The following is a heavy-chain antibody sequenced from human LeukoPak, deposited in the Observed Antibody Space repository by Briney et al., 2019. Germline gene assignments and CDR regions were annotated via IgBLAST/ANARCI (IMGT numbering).Heavy chain of an antibody. CDR2: ISTSSRTI. Sequence: PGGSLRLSCAASGFTFSSYSMNWVRQAPGKGLEWVSYISTSSRTIYYADSVKGRFTISRDNAKNSLYLQMNSLRDEDTAVYYCARGYCSSTSCPRHHFDYWGQGTLVTVSS. CDR3: ARGYCSSTSCPRHHFDY. V-gene: IGHV3-48*02. J-gene: IGHJ4*02. CDR1: GFTFSSYS. D-gene: IGHD2-2*01.